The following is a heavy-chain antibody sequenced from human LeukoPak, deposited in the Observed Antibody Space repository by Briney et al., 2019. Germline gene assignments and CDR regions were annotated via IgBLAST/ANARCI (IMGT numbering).Heavy chain of an antibody. CDR3: ARNENSGWGYFDY. Sequence: SGGSLRPSCAASGFTFSSYAMSWVRQAPGKGLEWVSAISGSGGSTFYVGSVKGRFTISRDNSKDTLYLQMDSLRAEDTAVYYCARNENSGWGYFDYWGQGTLVTVSS. V-gene: IGHV3-23*01. J-gene: IGHJ4*02. CDR1: GFTFSSYA. CDR2: ISGSGGST. D-gene: IGHD5-12*01.